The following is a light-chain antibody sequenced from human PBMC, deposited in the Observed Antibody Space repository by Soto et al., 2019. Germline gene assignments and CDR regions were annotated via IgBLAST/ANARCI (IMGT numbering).Light chain of an antibody. V-gene: IGKV1-5*01. Sequence: DIQMTQAPSTLSGSVGDRVTITFRASQSIGRFLAWYQHQPGKAPKLLIYDASTLESGVPSRFSGTGSGTEFTFSITSLQPEDFGTYYCQQCYMGWTFGQGTKVDI. J-gene: IGKJ1*01. CDR3: QQCYMGWT. CDR1: QSIGRF. CDR2: DAS.